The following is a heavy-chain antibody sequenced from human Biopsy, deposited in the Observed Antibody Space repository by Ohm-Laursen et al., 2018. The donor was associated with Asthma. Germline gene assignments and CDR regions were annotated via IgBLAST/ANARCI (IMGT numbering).Heavy chain of an antibody. CDR1: GYSFTDYH. J-gene: IGHJ3*01. CDR2: ITPTSGGT. Sequence: AASVKVSCKASGYSFTDYHLHWVRQAPGQGLEWMGRITPTSGGTTYAQKFQGRVTMTRDRSISTAYMELNRLRSDDTAVYYCARDALHDNSVYIGDAFDFWGQGTMVTVPS. V-gene: IGHV1-2*06. CDR3: ARDALHDNSVYIGDAFDF. D-gene: IGHD5/OR15-5a*01.